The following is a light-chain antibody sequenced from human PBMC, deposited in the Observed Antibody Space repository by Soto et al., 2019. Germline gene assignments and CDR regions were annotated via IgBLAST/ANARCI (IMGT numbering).Light chain of an antibody. CDR1: NSNIGAGYD. J-gene: IGLJ3*02. CDR3: QSYDSSLSGSRV. CDR2: ANI. V-gene: IGLV1-40*01. Sequence: QSVLTQPPSVSGAPGQRVSISCTGSNSNIGAGYDVNWYQQLPGTAPKVLIYANIDRPSGVPDRFSGSKSGASAFLVITGLQAEDEAAYSCQSYDSSLSGSRVFGGGTQLTVL.